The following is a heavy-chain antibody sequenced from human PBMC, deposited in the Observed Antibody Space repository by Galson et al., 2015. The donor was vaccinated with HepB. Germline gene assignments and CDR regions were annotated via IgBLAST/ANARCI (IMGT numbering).Heavy chain of an antibody. J-gene: IGHJ4*02. CDR1: GGSISSYY. CDR3: ARGRAVKADY. CDR2: IYYSGST. Sequence: SETLSLTCTVSGGSISSYYWSWIRQPPGKGLEWIGYIYYSGSTNYNPSLKSRVTISVDTSKNQFSLKLSSVTAADTAVYYCARGRAVKADYWGQGTLVTVPS. V-gene: IGHV4-59*01. D-gene: IGHD6-19*01.